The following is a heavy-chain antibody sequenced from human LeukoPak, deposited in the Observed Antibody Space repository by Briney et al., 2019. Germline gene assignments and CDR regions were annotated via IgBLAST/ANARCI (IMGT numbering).Heavy chain of an antibody. J-gene: IGHJ4*02. CDR1: GFTFSSYG. CDR2: IWYDGSNK. Sequence: GRSLRLSCAASGFTFSSYGMHWVRQAPGKGLEWVAVIWYDGSNKYYADSVKGRFTISRDNSKKTLYLQMNSLRAEDTAVYYCAKRTGVGYVDYWGQGTLVTVSS. D-gene: IGHD1-14*01. CDR3: AKRTGVGYVDY. V-gene: IGHV3-33*06.